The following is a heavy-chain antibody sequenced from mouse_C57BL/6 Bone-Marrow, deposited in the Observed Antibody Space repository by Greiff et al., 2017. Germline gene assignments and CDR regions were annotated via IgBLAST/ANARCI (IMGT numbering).Heavy chain of an antibody. D-gene: IGHD6-5*01. CDR1: GYTFTSYW. J-gene: IGHJ4*01. CDR2: IDPSDSYT. CDR3: YAAGAMDY. Sequence: VQLQQPGAELVKPGASVKLSCKASGYTFTSYWMQWVKQRPGQGLEWIGEIDPSDSYTNYNQKFKGKATLTVDTSSSTAYMQLSSLTSEDSAVYYCYAAGAMDYWGQGTSVTVSS. V-gene: IGHV1-50*01.